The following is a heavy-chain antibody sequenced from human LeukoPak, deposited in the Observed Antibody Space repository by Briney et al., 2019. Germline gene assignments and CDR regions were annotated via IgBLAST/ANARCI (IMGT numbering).Heavy chain of an antibody. Sequence: GASVKVSCKASDYTFTSYGISWVRQAPGQGLEWMGWISAYNGNTNYAQKLQGRVTMTTDTSTSTAYMELRSLRSDDTAVYYCARVSGVVTAMSNDAFDIWGQGTMVTVSS. V-gene: IGHV1-18*01. CDR2: ISAYNGNT. J-gene: IGHJ3*02. CDR1: DYTFTSYG. D-gene: IGHD2-21*02. CDR3: ARVSGVVTAMSNDAFDI.